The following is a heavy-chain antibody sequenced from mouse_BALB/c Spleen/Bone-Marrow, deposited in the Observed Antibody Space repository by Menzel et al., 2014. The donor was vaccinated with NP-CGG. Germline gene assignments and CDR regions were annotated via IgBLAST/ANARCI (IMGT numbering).Heavy chain of an antibody. Sequence: EVQLQESGGGLVQPGGSLKLSCAASGFTFSNYGMSWVRQTPDKRLEWVATISSGGSYTYYPDSVKGRFTISRDNAKNTLYLQMSSLKSEDTAMYYCARRDGGPMDYWGQGTSVTVSS. CDR3: ARRDGGPMDY. J-gene: IGHJ4*01. D-gene: IGHD2-3*01. V-gene: IGHV5-6*01. CDR2: ISSGGSYT. CDR1: GFTFSNYG.